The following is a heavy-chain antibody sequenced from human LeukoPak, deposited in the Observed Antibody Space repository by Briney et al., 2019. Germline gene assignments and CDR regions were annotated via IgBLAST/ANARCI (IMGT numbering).Heavy chain of an antibody. D-gene: IGHD2-15*01. Sequence: SEALSLNCTVSGASISTSYWYWIRQPPGKGLEWIGYIHYSGDINYNPSLKSRVTISAYTSKNQLSLKLSSVTAADTAVYYCARVGCSGGSCYPDYWGQGTLVTVSS. CDR3: ARVGCSGGSCYPDY. V-gene: IGHV4-59*01. J-gene: IGHJ4*02. CDR2: IHYSGDI. CDR1: GASISTSY.